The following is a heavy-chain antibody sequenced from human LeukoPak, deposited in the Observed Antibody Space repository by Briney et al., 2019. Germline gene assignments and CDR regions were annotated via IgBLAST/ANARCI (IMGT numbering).Heavy chain of an antibody. CDR1: GYTFTSYD. J-gene: IGHJ5*02. Sequence: GASVKVSCKASGYTFTSYDINWVRQATGQGLEWMGWINPNSGNTGYAQKFQGRVTMTRNTSISTAYMELSSLRSEDTAVYYCARGLRYYGSGSYYPWGQGTLVTVSS. D-gene: IGHD3-10*01. V-gene: IGHV1-8*01. CDR2: INPNSGNT. CDR3: ARGLRYYGSGSYYP.